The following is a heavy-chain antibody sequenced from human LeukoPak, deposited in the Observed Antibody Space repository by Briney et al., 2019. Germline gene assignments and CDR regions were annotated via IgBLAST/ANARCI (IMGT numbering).Heavy chain of an antibody. CDR3: ARHPSGSYARYFDY. Sequence: SETLSLTCTVSGGSISSYYWSWIRQPAGKGLEWIGRIYTSGSTNYNPSLKSRVTISVDTSKNQFSLKLSSVTAADTAVYYCARHPSGSYARYFDYWGQGTLVTVSS. CDR1: GGSISSYY. J-gene: IGHJ4*02. CDR2: IYTSGST. D-gene: IGHD1-26*01. V-gene: IGHV4-4*07.